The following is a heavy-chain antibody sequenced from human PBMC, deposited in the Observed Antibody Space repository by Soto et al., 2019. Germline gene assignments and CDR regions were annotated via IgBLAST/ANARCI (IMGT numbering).Heavy chain of an antibody. CDR1: GFTFTRYS. Sequence: GGSLRLSCAASGFTFTRYSMSWVRQAPGKGLEWVSGISDSGATTYYADSVRGRFTISRDNSKNTLYLQMKSLRAEDSASYYCAKEDTSSGSLDYWGQGALVTVSS. J-gene: IGHJ4*02. CDR3: AKEDTSSGSLDY. CDR2: ISDSGATT. D-gene: IGHD6-19*01. V-gene: IGHV3-23*01.